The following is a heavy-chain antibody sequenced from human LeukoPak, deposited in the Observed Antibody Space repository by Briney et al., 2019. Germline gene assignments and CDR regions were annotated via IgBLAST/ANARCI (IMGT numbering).Heavy chain of an antibody. V-gene: IGHV3-74*03. CDR2: LSGDGSSS. CDR1: GFSFSDYW. CDR3: VRASTTVPNLLDN. D-gene: IGHD4-17*01. J-gene: IGHJ4*02. Sequence: GGSLRLSCVASGFSFSDYWMHWVRQTPGKGLLWVSRLSGDGSSSKYADSLKGRFTISRDNAKNTLYLQMNSLRVDDTAVYFCVRASTTVPNLLDNWGQGTLVTVSS.